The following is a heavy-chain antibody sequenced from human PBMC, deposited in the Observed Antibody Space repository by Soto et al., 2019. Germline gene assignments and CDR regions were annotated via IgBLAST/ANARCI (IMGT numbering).Heavy chain of an antibody. D-gene: IGHD5-12*01. CDR3: SRGPSGDIVDF. CDR1: GGSITSHY. CDR2: IHHSGST. Sequence: PSETLSLTCSVSGGSITSHYCSWFRQPPGKGLEWIGYIHHSGSTSYNPSLKSRVTMSLDTSKNLFSLKVNSVTAADTALYYCSRGPSGDIVDFWGQRLLVTVSA. J-gene: IGHJ4*02. V-gene: IGHV4-59*08.